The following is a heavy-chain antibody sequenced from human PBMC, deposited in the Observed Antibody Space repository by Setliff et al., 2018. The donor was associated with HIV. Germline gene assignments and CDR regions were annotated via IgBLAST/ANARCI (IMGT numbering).Heavy chain of an antibody. CDR1: GFTFSNAW. CDR3: ATAPGYYDSSPFDW. Sequence: PGGSLRLSCAASGFTFSNAWMNWVRQAPGKGLEWVGRIKSKTDGGTADYAAPVRGRFTFSRDDSKNTVYLQMNSLKTEDTAVYYCATAPGYYDSSPFDWWGPGTLVTVPQ. D-gene: IGHD3-22*01. J-gene: IGHJ4*02. CDR2: IKSKTDGGTA. V-gene: IGHV3-15*07.